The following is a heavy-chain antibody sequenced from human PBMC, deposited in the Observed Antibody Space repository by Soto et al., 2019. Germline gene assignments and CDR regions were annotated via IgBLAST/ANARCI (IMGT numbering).Heavy chain of an antibody. Sequence: QVQLMESGGRVVQPGRSLRLSCATSGFDFSNYVLHWVRQAPGKGLEWVAVMSFDGSDIYYADSVKGRFTISRDNSKNTLYLQMNNLRPEDTAVYYCAKVREDIVLLVALDYWGQGTLVTVSS. CDR3: AKVREDIVLLVALDY. CDR1: GFDFSNYV. D-gene: IGHD2-8*01. J-gene: IGHJ4*02. V-gene: IGHV3-30*18. CDR2: MSFDGSDI.